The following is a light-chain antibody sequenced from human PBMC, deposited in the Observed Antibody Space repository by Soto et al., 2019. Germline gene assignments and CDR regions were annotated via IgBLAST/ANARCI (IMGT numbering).Light chain of an antibody. Sequence: DIQMTQSPSSLSASVGDRVTVTCRASQSISRYLNWYQQKPGKAPKLLIYTASSLQSGVPSRFSGSGSGTDFTLTISSLQPEDFATYYCQKSYNTPLTFGGGTKVDIK. J-gene: IGKJ4*01. V-gene: IGKV1-39*01. CDR1: QSISRY. CDR3: QKSYNTPLT. CDR2: TAS.